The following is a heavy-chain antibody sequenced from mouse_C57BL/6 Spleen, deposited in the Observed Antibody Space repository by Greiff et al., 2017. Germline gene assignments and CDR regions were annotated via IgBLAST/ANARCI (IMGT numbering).Heavy chain of an antibody. D-gene: IGHD3-2*02. Sequence: QVQLQQSGAELVRPGTSVKVSCKASGYAFTNYLIEWVKQRPGQGLEWIGVINPGSGGTNYNEKFKGKATLTADKSSSTAYMQLSSLTSEDAAVYFCARSSSGYPFAYWGQGTLVTVSA. J-gene: IGHJ3*01. CDR2: INPGSGGT. V-gene: IGHV1-54*01. CDR3: ARSSSGYPFAY. CDR1: GYAFTNYL.